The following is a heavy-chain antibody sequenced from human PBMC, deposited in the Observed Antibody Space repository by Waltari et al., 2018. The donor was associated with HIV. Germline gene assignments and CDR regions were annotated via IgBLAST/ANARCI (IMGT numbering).Heavy chain of an antibody. J-gene: IGHJ6*02. Sequence: LQLQESGPGLVTPSETLSLTCTVPGGSISSSRYSWRWIRQPPGKGLEWIGSIYYSGSTYYNPSLKSRVTISVDTSKNQFSLKLSSVTAADTAVYYCARQGSSSSTPGGMDVWGQGTTVTVSS. CDR3: ARQGSSSSTPGGMDV. D-gene: IGHD6-13*01. CDR1: GGSISSSRYS. V-gene: IGHV4-39*01. CDR2: IYYSGST.